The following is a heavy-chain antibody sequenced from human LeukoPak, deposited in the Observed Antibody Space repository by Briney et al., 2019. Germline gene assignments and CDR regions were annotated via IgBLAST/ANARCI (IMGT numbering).Heavy chain of an antibody. V-gene: IGHV1-69*13. Sequence: ASVTVSCKASGGTFSNYAISWVRQAPGQGLEWMGGTIPLFNTANYAQKFQGRVTITADEPTSTAYMELSTLISEDTAVYYCARETRKNAAGGTDFFDYWGQGTLVTVSS. CDR1: GGTFSNYA. J-gene: IGHJ4*02. CDR3: ARETRKNAAGGTDFFDY. D-gene: IGHD6-13*01. CDR2: TIPLFNTA.